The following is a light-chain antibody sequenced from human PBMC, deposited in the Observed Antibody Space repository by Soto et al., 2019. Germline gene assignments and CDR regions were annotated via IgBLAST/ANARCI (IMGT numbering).Light chain of an antibody. CDR1: SSNIGAGYD. CDR3: QSYDSSLSAVV. Sequence: QSVLTQPPSVSGAPGQRVTISCTGSSSNIGAGYDVHWYQQFPGTAPKLLLYGSTNRPSGVPDRFSGSKSGTSASLAIAGLQTEHEADYYCQSYDSSLSAVVFGGGTKVTVL. J-gene: IGLJ2*01. CDR2: GST. V-gene: IGLV1-40*01.